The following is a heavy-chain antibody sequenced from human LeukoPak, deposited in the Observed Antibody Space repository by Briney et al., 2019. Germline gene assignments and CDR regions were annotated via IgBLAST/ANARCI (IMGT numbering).Heavy chain of an antibody. V-gene: IGHV3-30*03. D-gene: IGHD2-15*01. CDR3: AREYCSGDSCYRGYYDY. CDR2: ISYDGSNK. J-gene: IGHJ4*02. CDR1: GFTFSSYG. Sequence: GGSLRLSCAASGFTFSSYGMHWVRQAPGKGLEWVAVISYDGSNKYYADSVKGRFTISRDNSKNTLYLQMNSLRVEDTAVYFCAREYCSGDSCYRGYYDYWGQGTLVTVSS.